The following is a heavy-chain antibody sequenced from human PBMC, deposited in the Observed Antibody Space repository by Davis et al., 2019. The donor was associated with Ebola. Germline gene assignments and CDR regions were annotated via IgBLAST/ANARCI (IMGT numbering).Heavy chain of an antibody. CDR2: IYSDGRT. CDR3: ARDWCSSTRCYNGLPHNGMDV. CDR1: GFTVSSKY. V-gene: IGHV3-53*01. J-gene: IGHJ6*04. Sequence: GESLKISCAASGFTVSSKYMTWVRQAPGKGLEWVSVIYSDGRTYYSDSVKGRFTISRDNSKNTLYLQMNSLRAEDTAVYYCARDWCSSTRCYNGLPHNGMDVWGKGTTVTVSS. D-gene: IGHD2-2*02.